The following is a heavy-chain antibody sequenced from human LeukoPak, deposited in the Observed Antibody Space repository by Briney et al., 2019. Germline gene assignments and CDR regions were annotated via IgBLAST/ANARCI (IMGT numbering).Heavy chain of an antibody. D-gene: IGHD2-2*01. V-gene: IGHV3-9*01. J-gene: IGHJ4*02. CDR3: AKDREGYCSSTSCYLFDY. CDR2: ISWNSGSI. CDR1: GFTFDDYA. Sequence: PGGSLRLSCAASGFTFDDYAMHWVRQAPGKGLEWVSGISWNSGSIGYADSVKGRFTISRDNAKNSLYLQMNSLRAEDTALYYCAKDREGYCSSTSCYLFDYWGQGTLVTVSS.